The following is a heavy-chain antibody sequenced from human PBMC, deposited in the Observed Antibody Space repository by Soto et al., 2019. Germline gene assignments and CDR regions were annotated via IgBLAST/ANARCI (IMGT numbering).Heavy chain of an antibody. CDR2: IIPLFGTP. Sequence: QVQLVQSGAEVKKPGSSVKVSCKASGGIFSTYAISWLRHAPGQGLEWLGGIIPLFGTPTYAQRFQGRVTITADDSTSTAYMELSRLRSEDPAVYYCARDRDDYGSGNYYIRVDFLGQGTLGTVSS. CDR1: GGIFSTYA. D-gene: IGHD3-10*01. CDR3: ARDRDDYGSGNYYIRVDF. J-gene: IGHJ4*02. V-gene: IGHV1-69*01.